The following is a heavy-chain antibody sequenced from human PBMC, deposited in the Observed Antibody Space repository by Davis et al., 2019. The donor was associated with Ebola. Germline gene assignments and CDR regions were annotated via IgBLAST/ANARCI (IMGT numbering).Heavy chain of an antibody. Sequence: GESLKISCAASGFTFSISAMSWVRQAPGKGLEWVSVIRGSGGSTYYADSVKGRFTISRDNSKNTLYLQMNSLRAEDTAVYYCARDHYDCSSTSCYYGMDVWGQGTTVTVSS. CDR3: ARDHYDCSSTSCYYGMDV. CDR2: IRGSGGST. J-gene: IGHJ6*02. D-gene: IGHD2-2*01. CDR1: GFTFSISA. V-gene: IGHV3-23*01.